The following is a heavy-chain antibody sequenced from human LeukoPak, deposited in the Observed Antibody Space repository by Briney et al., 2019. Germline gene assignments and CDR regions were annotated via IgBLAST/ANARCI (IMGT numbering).Heavy chain of an antibody. V-gene: IGHV4-39*01. J-gene: IGHJ5*02. CDR2: INYSGGT. Sequence: ASETLSLTCTVSGASISNGACHWGWIRQPPGKGLEWIGSINYSGGTHYNPSLKSRVTISADTSKNQFSLKLSSVTAADTAVCYCARGRRYGNWFDPWGQGTLVTVSS. CDR1: GASISNGACH. CDR3: ARGRRYGNWFDP. D-gene: IGHD3-9*01.